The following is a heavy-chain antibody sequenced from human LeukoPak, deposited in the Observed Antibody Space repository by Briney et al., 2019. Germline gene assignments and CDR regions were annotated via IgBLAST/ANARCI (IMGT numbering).Heavy chain of an antibody. D-gene: IGHD6-13*01. CDR1: GFTFSIYS. Sequence: KPGGSLRLSCAASGFTFSIYSMNGVRQSPGKGLEWVSSISSSSSYIYYADSVKGRFTIFRDNAKNSLYLQMNSLRAEDTAVYYCARDHDCSSWYNWFDPWGQGTLVTVSS. CDR2: ISSSSSYI. CDR3: ARDHDCSSWYNWFDP. V-gene: IGHV3-21*01. J-gene: IGHJ5*02.